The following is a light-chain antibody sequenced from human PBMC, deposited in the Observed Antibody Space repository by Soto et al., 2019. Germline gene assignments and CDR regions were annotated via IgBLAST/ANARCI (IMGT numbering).Light chain of an antibody. CDR2: GAS. Sequence: DIPMTQSPSSLSASVGDRVTLSCRTSQTVSNYLNWYQQKLGKAPTLLIYGASNLQSGVPSRFSGTGSGTDFTLTISSLAPEDFATYYCQQSFSTPHTFGGGTKVE. V-gene: IGKV1-39*01. CDR3: QQSFSTPHT. CDR1: QTVSNY. J-gene: IGKJ4*01.